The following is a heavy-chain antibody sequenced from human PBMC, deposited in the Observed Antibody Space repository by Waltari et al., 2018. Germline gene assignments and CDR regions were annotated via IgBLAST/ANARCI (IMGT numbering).Heavy chain of an antibody. CDR2: INHCGRP. Sequence: QVQLQQWGAGLLKPSETLSLTCAVYGGSFSGYYWSWIRQPPGKGLEWIGEINHCGRPNNNPSLKSRVTISVDTDKNQFTLKMGSGTAADEAVDYWERAGLRDFGWFRILNWFDPWGQGTLVTVSS. V-gene: IGHV4-34*01. CDR3: ERAGLRDFGWFRILNWFDP. J-gene: IGHJ5*02. CDR1: GGSFSGYY. D-gene: IGHD3-9*01.